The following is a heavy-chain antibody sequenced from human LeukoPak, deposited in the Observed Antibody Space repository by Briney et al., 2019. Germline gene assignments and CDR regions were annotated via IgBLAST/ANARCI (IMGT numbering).Heavy chain of an antibody. V-gene: IGHV1-69-2*01. Sequence: ASVKISCKVSGYTFTDYYMHWVQQAPGKGLEWMGLVDPEDGETIYAEKFQGRVTITADTSTDTAYMELSSLRSEDTAVYCCATWGVVAATVIFDYWGQGTLVTVSS. CDR3: ATWGVVAATVIFDY. CDR1: GYTFTDYY. CDR2: VDPEDGET. J-gene: IGHJ4*02. D-gene: IGHD2-15*01.